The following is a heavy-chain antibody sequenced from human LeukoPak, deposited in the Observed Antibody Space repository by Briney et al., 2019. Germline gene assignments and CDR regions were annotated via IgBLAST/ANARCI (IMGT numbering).Heavy chain of an antibody. CDR3: AKEMQRYSSGWYYAFDI. J-gene: IGHJ3*02. D-gene: IGHD6-19*01. CDR2: ISWSSGSI. Sequence: GRSLRLSCAASGFTFDAYAMHWDRQAPGKGLEWDSGISWSSGSIGYADSVKGRFTISRDNAKNSLYLQMNSLRAEDTALYYCAKEMQRYSSGWYYAFDIWGQGTMVTVSS. CDR1: GFTFDAYA. V-gene: IGHV3-9*01.